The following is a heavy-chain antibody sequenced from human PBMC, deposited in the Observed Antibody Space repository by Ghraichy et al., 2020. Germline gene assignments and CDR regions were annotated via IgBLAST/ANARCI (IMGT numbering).Heavy chain of an antibody. Sequence: GGSLRLSCAASGFTFSSYAMHWVRQAPGKGLEWVAVISYDGSNKYYADSVKGRFTISRDNSKNTLYLQMNSLRAEDTAVYYCARDLLITMIVVGDYYYYGMDVWGQGTTVTVSS. J-gene: IGHJ6*02. CDR3: ARDLLITMIVVGDYYYYGMDV. CDR2: ISYDGSNK. V-gene: IGHV3-30-3*01. CDR1: GFTFSSYA. D-gene: IGHD3-22*01.